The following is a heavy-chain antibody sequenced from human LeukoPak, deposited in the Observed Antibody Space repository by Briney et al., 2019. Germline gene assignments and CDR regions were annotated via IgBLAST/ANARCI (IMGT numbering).Heavy chain of an antibody. V-gene: IGHV3-30*02. D-gene: IGHD5-18*01. J-gene: IGHJ4*02. CDR3: AKDRYGVGYSYDYDY. CDR2: IWYGGSNK. Sequence: PGGSLRLSCAASGFTFSSYGMHWVRQAPGKGLEWVAVIWYGGSNKYYADSVKGRFTISRDNSKSTLYLQMNSLRAEDTAVYYCAKDRYGVGYSYDYDYWGQGTLVTVSS. CDR1: GFTFSSYG.